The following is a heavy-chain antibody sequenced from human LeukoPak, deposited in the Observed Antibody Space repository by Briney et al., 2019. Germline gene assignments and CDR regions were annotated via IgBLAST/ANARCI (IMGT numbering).Heavy chain of an antibody. CDR3: ARVGPYGGNWGGYDY. D-gene: IGHD4/OR15-4a*01. CDR1: GYTFTGYY. J-gene: IGHJ4*02. V-gene: IGHV1-2*06. CDR2: INPNSGGT. Sequence: ASVKVSCKASGYTFTGYYMHWVRQAPGQGLEWMGRINPNSGGTNYAQKFQGRVTMTRDTSISTAYMELSRLRSDDTAVYYCARVGPYGGNWGGYDYWGQGTLVTVSS.